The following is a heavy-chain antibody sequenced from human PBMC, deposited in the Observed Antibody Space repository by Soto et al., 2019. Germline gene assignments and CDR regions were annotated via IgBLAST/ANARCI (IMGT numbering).Heavy chain of an antibody. J-gene: IGHJ6*02. V-gene: IGHV4-38-2*02. D-gene: IGHD3-10*01. CDR2: IYHSGST. CDR3: ARDKRWFGELLYYYYGMDV. CDR1: GYSISSGYC. Sequence: PSETLSLTCAVSGYSISSGYCWGRVRQPPGKGLEWIGSIYHSGSTYYNPSLKSRVTISVDTSKNQFSLKLSSVTAADTAVYYCARDKRWFGELLYYYYGMDVWGQGTTVTVSS.